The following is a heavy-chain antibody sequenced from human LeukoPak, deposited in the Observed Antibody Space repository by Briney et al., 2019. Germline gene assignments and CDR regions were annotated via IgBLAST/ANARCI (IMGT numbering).Heavy chain of an antibody. D-gene: IGHD3-22*01. V-gene: IGHV3-23*01. CDR2: ISGSGGST. CDR1: GFTFSSYA. Sequence: GGSLRLSCAASGFTFSSYAMSWVRQAPGKGLEWVSAISGSGGSTYYADSVKGRFTISRDNSKNTLYLQMNSLRAEDTAVYYCARPYYYESSGYYFDYWGQGTLVTVSS. CDR3: ARPYYYESSGYYFDY. J-gene: IGHJ4*02.